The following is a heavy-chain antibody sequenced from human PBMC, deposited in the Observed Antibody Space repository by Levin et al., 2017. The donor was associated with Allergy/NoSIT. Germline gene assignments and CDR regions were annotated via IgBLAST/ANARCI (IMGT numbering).Heavy chain of an antibody. CDR3: VIDVTRLTLFGAAGMEV. V-gene: IGHV3-9*01. D-gene: IGHD3-3*01. CDR1: GFMFDNYA. CDR2: ISWNSATI. Sequence: GGSLRLSCEGSGFMFDNYAMHWVRQVPGQGLEWVSGISWNSATISYADSVKGRFTISRDNAKNSLSLQMSSLSPEDTALYYCVIDVTRLTLFGAAGMEVWGKGTPVIVSS. J-gene: IGHJ6*01.